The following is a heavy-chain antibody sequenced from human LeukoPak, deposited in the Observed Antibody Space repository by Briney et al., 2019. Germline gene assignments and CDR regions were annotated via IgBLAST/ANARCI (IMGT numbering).Heavy chain of an antibody. J-gene: IGHJ4*02. V-gene: IGHV1-69*02. CDR1: GGTFSSYT. CDR2: IIPILGIA. Sequence: SVKVSCKASGGTFSSYTISWVRQAPGQGLEWMGRIIPILGIANYAQRFQGRVTITADKSTSTAYMELSSLRSEDAAVYYCARARKDYDFWSGYSPFDYWGQGTLVTVSS. CDR3: ARARKDYDFWSGYSPFDY. D-gene: IGHD3-3*01.